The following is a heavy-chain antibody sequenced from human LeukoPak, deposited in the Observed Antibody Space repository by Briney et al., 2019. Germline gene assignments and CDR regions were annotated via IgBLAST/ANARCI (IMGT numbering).Heavy chain of an antibody. J-gene: IGHJ6*03. V-gene: IGHV3-21*01. CDR3: ARDGVGDPDYYYMVV. CDR1: GFTFSSYS. CDR2: ISSSSSYI. D-gene: IGHD2-8*01. Sequence: GGSLRLSCAASGFTFSSYSMNWVRQAPGKGLEWVSSISSSSSYIYYADSVKGRITISRDNAKNSLYLQMNSLRAEDTAVYYCARDGVGDPDYYYMVVWGKGTTVTVSS.